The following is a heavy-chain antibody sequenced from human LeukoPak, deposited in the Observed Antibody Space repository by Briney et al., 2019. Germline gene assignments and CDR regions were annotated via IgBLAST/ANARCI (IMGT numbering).Heavy chain of an antibody. Sequence: GGSLRLSCAASGFTFSSYSMNWVRQAPGKGLEWVSYISSSSSTIYYADSVKGRFTISRDNAKNSLYLQMNSLRAEDTAVYYCARGPYSSSSYYYYYYMDVWGKGTTVTVSS. CDR1: GFTFSSYS. V-gene: IGHV3-48*01. CDR2: ISSSSSTI. J-gene: IGHJ6*03. CDR3: ARGPYSSSSYYYYYYMDV. D-gene: IGHD6-6*01.